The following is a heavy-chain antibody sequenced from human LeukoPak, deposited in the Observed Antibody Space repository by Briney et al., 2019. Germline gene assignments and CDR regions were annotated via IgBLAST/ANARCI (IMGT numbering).Heavy chain of an antibody. CDR1: GFTFSDYF. CDR3: ASLRGVNR. CDR2: ISSSGTTI. V-gene: IGHV3-11*01. D-gene: IGHD3-10*01. Sequence: GGSLRLSCAASGFTFSDYFMSWIRQPPGKGLEWVSYISSSGTTIYYADSVRGRFTVSRDNAKNSLYLQMDSLSAEDTAVYYCASLRGVNRWGQGTLVTVSS. J-gene: IGHJ4*02.